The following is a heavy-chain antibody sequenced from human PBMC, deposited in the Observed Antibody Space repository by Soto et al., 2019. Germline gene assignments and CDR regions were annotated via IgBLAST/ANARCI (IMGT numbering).Heavy chain of an antibody. CDR3: ARDSHIHFDY. CDR2: IKQDGGEK. CDR1: GFTFSNYW. J-gene: IGHJ4*02. V-gene: IGHV3-7*01. Sequence: GGSLRLSCAASGFTFSNYWMSWVRQAPGRGLEWVASIKQDGGEKYYMDSAKGRFTISKDNAKNSLYLQLNSLRAGDTAVYYGARDSHIHFDYWGQGPLVTSPQ.